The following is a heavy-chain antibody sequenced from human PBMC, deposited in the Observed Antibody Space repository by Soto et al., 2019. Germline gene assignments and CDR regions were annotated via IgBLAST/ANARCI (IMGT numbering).Heavy chain of an antibody. J-gene: IGHJ6*03. CDR1: GFTFSSYS. D-gene: IGHD3-10*01. CDR3: ASSVRGRNYYMDV. CDR2: ISSSSSYI. V-gene: IGHV3-21*01. Sequence: EVQLVESGGGLVKPVGSLRLSCAASGFTFSSYSMNWVRQAPGKGLEWVSSISSSSSYIYYADSVKGRFTISRDNAKNSLYLQMNSLRAEDTAVYYCASSVRGRNYYMDVWGKGTTVTVSS.